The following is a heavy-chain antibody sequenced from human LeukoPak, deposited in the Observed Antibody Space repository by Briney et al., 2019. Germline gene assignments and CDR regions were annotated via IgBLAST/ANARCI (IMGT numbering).Heavy chain of an antibody. CDR3: ARDGVVVAAKNLYYYYYMDV. CDR1: GFTFSSYS. D-gene: IGHD2-15*01. Sequence: GGSLRLSCAASGFTFSSYSMNWVRQAPGKGLEWVSSISSSSSYIYYADSVKGRFTISRDNAKNSLYLQMNSLRAEDTAVYYCARDGVVVAAKNLYYYYYMDVWGKGTTVTVSS. J-gene: IGHJ6*03. CDR2: ISSSSSYI. V-gene: IGHV3-21*01.